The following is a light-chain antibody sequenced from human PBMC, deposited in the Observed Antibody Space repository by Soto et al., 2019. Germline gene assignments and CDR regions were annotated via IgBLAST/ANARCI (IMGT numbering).Light chain of an antibody. V-gene: IGLV2-8*01. CDR3: TSHVGGNKPVV. Sequence: QSALTQPPSASGSPGQSVTISCTGTSSDVGGYNYVSWYQQHPGKAPKLMIYEVSNRPSGVTDRFSGSKSGNTASLTGSGLQAEDEDYYYCTSHVGGNKPVVFGGGTQLTVL. CDR2: EVS. J-gene: IGLJ2*01. CDR1: SSDVGGYNY.